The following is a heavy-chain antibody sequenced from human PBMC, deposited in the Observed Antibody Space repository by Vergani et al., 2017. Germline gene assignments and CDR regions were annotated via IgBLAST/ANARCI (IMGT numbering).Heavy chain of an antibody. CDR3: ARYGSANLPSFDY. Sequence: QVQLQESGPGLVKPSETLSLTCTVSNDSVSNTFYYWGWIRQTPGKGLEWIGYIYNTGTLKYNPSLKSRVTISIDTSKNQFSLNLTSVTAADTAVYYCARYGSANLPSFDYWGQGTLVTVSS. V-gene: IGHV4-61*01. CDR2: IYNTGTL. J-gene: IGHJ4*02. D-gene: IGHD3-10*01. CDR1: NDSVSNTFYY.